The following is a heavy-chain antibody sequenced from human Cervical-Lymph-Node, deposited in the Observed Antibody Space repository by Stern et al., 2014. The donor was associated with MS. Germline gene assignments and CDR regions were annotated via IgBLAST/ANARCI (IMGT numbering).Heavy chain of an antibody. J-gene: IGHJ4*02. D-gene: IGHD3-22*01. V-gene: IGHV1-3*01. CDR1: GYTFTSYA. CDR3: ARHKSSGYYFDY. Sequence: QVQLVQSGAEVKKPGASVKVSCKASGYTFTSYAMHWVRQAPGQRLEWMGWINAGNGNTKYSQKFQGRVTITRDTSASTAYMELSSLRSEDTAVYYCARHKSSGYYFDYWGQGTLVTVSS. CDR2: INAGNGNT.